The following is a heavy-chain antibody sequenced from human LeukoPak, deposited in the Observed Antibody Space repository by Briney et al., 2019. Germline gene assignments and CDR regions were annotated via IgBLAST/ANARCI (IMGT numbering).Heavy chain of an antibody. J-gene: IGHJ3*02. V-gene: IGHV3-20*04. CDR1: GFSFDDYG. CDR3: AKDVGSTIDTSGYYYRNRKGAFDI. CDR2: INKFGGNR. Sequence: GGSLRLSCAASGFSFDDYGMSWVRQAPGKGLEWVAGINKFGGNREFADSVKGRFTISRDNATNSLYLQMSSLRAEDTALYYCAKDVGSTIDTSGYYYRNRKGAFDIWGQGTVVTVSS. D-gene: IGHD3-22*01.